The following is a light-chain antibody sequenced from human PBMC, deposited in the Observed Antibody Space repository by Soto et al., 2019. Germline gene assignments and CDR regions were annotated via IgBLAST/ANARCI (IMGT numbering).Light chain of an antibody. V-gene: IGLV2-14*03. CDR3: SVYPTIGTYV. J-gene: IGLJ1*01. Sequence: QSALTQPASVSGSPGQSITISCTGTISDVGGYNYVSWYQHHPGKAPKLMIYDVSYRPSGVSNRFSGSKSGNTASLTVSGLQAEDEGEYSCSVYPTIGTYVLGTGTKITVI. CDR2: DVS. CDR1: ISDVGGYNY.